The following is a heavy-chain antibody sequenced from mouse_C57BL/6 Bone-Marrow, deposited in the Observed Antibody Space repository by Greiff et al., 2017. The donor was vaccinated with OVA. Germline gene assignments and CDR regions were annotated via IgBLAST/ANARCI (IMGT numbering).Heavy chain of an antibody. J-gene: IGHJ3*01. CDR3: ARGVLRFAY. CDR1: GYTFTSYW. CDR2: IDPSDSYT. V-gene: IGHV1-69*01. Sequence: QVQLQQSGAELVMPGASVKLSRKASGYTFTSYWMHWVKQRPGQGLEWIGEIDPSDSYTNYNQKFKGKSTLTVDKSSSTAYMQLSSLTSEESAVYYCARGVLRFAYWGQGTLVTVSA. D-gene: IGHD1-1*01.